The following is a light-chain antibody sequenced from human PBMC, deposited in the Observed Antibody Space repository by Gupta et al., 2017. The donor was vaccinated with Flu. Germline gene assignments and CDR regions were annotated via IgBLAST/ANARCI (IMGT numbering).Light chain of an antibody. J-gene: IGKJ2*01. CDR2: DAS. CDR3: QQRNNWPRT. V-gene: IGKV3-11*01. CDR1: QSVSSY. Sequence: PDTLSWSPGERATLSCRASQSVSSYLAWYQQKPGQAPRLLIYDASNRATGIPARFSGSGYGTEFILTISSREPEEFAVYYCQQRNNWPRTFGQGTXLDIK.